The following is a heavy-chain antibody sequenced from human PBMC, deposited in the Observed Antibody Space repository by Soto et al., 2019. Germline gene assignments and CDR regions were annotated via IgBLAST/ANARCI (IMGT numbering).Heavy chain of an antibody. CDR3: ACCSGEASGESSYGMDV. Sequence: SETLSLTCTVSGGSISSGGYYWSWIRQHPGKGLEWIGYIYYSGSTYYNPSLKSRVTISVDTSKNQFSLKLSSVTAADTTVYYCACCSGEASGESSYGMDVWGQGTTVTVSS. J-gene: IGHJ6*02. CDR2: IYYSGST. V-gene: IGHV4-31*03. CDR1: GGSISSGGYY. D-gene: IGHD2-15*01.